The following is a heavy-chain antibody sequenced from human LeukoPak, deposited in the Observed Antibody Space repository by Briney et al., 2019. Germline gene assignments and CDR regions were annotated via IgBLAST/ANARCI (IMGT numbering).Heavy chain of an antibody. D-gene: IGHD2-2*01. V-gene: IGHV4-59*08. J-gene: IGHJ5*02. Sequence: SETLSLTCTVSGGTISSYYWSWIRQPPGKGLEWIGYIYYSGSTNYNPSLKSRVTISVDTSKNQFSLKLSSVTAADTAVYYCARGYCSSTSCFNWFDPWGQGTLVTVSS. CDR2: IYYSGST. CDR1: GGTISSYY. CDR3: ARGYCSSTSCFNWFDP.